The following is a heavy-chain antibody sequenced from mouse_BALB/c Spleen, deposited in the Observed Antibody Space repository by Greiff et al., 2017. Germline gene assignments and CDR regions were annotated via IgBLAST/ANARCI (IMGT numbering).Heavy chain of an antibody. CDR3: ARDEYGNYGPLAY. J-gene: IGHJ3*01. CDR1: GFTFSDYY. D-gene: IGHD2-10*02. V-gene: IGHV5-4*02. Sequence: EVHLVESGGGLVKPGGSLKLSCAASGFTFSDYYMYWVRQTPEKRLEWVATISDGGSYTYYPDSVKGRFTISRDNAKNNLYLQMSSLKSEDTAMYYCARDEYGNYGPLAYWGQGTLVTVSA. CDR2: ISDGGSYT.